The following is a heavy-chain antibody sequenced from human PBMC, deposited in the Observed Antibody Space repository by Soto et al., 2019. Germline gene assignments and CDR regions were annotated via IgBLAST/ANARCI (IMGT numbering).Heavy chain of an antibody. V-gene: IGHV3-30*18. J-gene: IGHJ6*02. D-gene: IGHD6-19*01. CDR3: AKDDREAVAGAVHFYGMDV. Sequence: QVQLVESGGDVVQPGESLRLSCVASGFTFRWFAMLWVRQAPGKGLEWVAALSYEGTTKTYSDDVKGRFTISRDNSRNTVYLQLDNLRREDTAMYYCAKDDREAVAGAVHFYGMDVWGQGTSVTVSS. CDR1: GFTFRWFA. CDR2: LSYEGTTK.